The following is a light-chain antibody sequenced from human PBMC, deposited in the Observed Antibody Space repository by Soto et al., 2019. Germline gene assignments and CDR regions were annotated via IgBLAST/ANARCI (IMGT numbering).Light chain of an antibody. CDR1: SSDVGGYNY. Sequence: QSALTQPRSVSGSPGQSVTISCIGTSSDVGGYNYVSWYQHHPGNAPRLMIYDVNKRPSGVPDRFSGSQSGNTASLTISGLQAEDEADYHCSSYAGTYIHFGFGTGTKVTVL. V-gene: IGLV2-11*01. J-gene: IGLJ1*01. CDR3: SSYAGTYIHFG. CDR2: DVN.